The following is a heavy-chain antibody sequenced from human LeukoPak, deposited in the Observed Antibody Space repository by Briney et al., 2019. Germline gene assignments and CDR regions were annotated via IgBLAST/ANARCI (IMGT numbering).Heavy chain of an antibody. CDR1: GGSFSGYY. CDR2: INHSGST. J-gene: IGHJ4*02. V-gene: IGHV4-34*01. Sequence: SETLSLTCAVYGGSFSGYYWSWIRQPPGKGLEWIGEINHSGSTNYNPSLKSRVTISVDTSKNQFSLKLSSVTAADTAVYYCARLDSGYHLGDQGPLVTVSS. CDR3: ARLDSGYHL. D-gene: IGHD5-12*01.